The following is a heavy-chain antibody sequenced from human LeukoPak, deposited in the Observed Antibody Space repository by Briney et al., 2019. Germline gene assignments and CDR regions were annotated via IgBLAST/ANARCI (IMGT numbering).Heavy chain of an antibody. CDR2: IYYSGST. D-gene: IGHD2-2*01. V-gene: IGHV4-31*03. Sequence: PSQTLSLTCTVSGGSISSGAYYWSWIRQHPGKGLEWIGYIYYSGSTNYNPSLKSRVTISVDTSKNQFSLKLSSVTAADTAVYYCAINHCSSTSCPGWGQGTLVTVSS. CDR3: AINHCSSTSCPG. J-gene: IGHJ4*02. CDR1: GGSISSGAYY.